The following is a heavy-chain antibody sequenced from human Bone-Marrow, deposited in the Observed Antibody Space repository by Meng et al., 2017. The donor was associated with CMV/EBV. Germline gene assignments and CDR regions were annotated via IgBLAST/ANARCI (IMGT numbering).Heavy chain of an antibody. D-gene: IGHD7-27*01. CDR3: VSDLTGATGTPY. V-gene: IGHV1-2*02. CDR2: INPKSGDT. CDR1: GYTFTDYY. Sequence: ASVKVSCKASGYTFTDYYMHWVREAPGQGLEWMAWINPKSGDTNYAQQFQGRVTLTRDTSMTTAYMELSSLRSADTAVYYCVSDLTGATGTPYWGQGTLVTVSS. J-gene: IGHJ4*02.